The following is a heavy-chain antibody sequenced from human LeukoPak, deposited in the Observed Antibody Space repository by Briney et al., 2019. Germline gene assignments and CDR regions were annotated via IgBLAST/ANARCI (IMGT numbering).Heavy chain of an antibody. CDR2: FSSISSYI. Sequence: GGPLRLSCAASGFTLRSYSMTGVRQAPGKGLEWASSFSSISSYIYYADSVKGRFTISRDNAKNSLYIQMNSLRAEDTAVYYCTRDRVSPRLGYWFDPWGQGTLVTVSS. V-gene: IGHV3-21*01. CDR3: TRDRVSPRLGYWFDP. J-gene: IGHJ5*02. CDR1: GFTLRSYS. D-gene: IGHD3-22*01.